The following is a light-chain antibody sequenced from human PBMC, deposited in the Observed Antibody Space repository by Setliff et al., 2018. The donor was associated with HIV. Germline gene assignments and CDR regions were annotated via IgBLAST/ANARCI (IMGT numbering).Light chain of an antibody. CDR2: DVN. J-gene: IGLJ2*01. V-gene: IGLV2-14*03. Sequence: QSVLTQAASVSGSLGQSISISCTGTTSDVGFYNFVSWYRQHPGKAPKLIIYDVNRRPSGLSNRFSGSKSGNTASLTISGLQAEDEAEYYCSSYTSTGSYVVFGGGTK. CDR1: TSDVGFYNF. CDR3: SSYTSTGSYVV.